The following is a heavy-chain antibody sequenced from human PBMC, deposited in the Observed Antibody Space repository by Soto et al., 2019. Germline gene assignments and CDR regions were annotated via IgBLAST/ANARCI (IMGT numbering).Heavy chain of an antibody. D-gene: IGHD6-13*01. CDR2: ISYDGSNK. CDR1: GFTFSSYG. V-gene: IGHV3-30*18. J-gene: IGHJ4*02. CDR3: AKEIAAAGPVGY. Sequence: SLRLPCAASGFTFSSYGMHWVLQAPGKGLEWVAVISYDGSNKYYADSVKGRFTISRDNSKNTLYLQMNSLRAEDTAVYYCAKEIAAAGPVGYWGQGTLVTVSS.